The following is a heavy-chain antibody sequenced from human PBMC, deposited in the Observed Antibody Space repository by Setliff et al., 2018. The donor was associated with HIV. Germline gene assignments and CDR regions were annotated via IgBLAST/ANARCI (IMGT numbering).Heavy chain of an antibody. CDR3: ASLQPDAVDV. Sequence: PGESLKISCKGSGYSFTTYWIGWVRQMPGKGLEWMGIIHPGDSETRYSPSFQGQVIISADKSISTAYLQWSGLKASDTAMYYCASLQPDAVDVWGQGTTVTVSS. J-gene: IGHJ6*02. CDR1: GYSFTTYW. V-gene: IGHV5-51*01. CDR2: IHPGDSET.